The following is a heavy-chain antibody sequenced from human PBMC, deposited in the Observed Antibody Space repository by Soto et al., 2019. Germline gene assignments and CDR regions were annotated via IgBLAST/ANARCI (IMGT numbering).Heavy chain of an antibody. D-gene: IGHD2-21*02. J-gene: IGHJ4*02. CDR1: GGSISSSSYY. CDR3: ARSFVVVTALDY. CDR2: IYYSGST. V-gene: IGHV4-39*01. Sequence: SETLSLTCTVSGGSISSSSYYWGWIRQPPGKGLEWIGSIYYSGSTYYNPSLKSRVTISVDTSKNPSSLKLSCVTAADTAVYYCARSFVVVTALDYWGQGTLVTVPQ.